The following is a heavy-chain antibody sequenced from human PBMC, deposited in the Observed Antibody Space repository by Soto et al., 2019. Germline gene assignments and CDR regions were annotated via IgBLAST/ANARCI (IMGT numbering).Heavy chain of an antibody. V-gene: IGHV1-58*01. Sequence: GASVKVSCKASGFTFTSSAVQWVRQARGQRLEWIGWIVVGSGNTNYAQKFQERVTITRDMSTSTAYMELSSRRSEDTAVYYCAALKDTAMATFGYWGQGTLVSVCS. D-gene: IGHD5-18*01. J-gene: IGHJ4*02. CDR3: AALKDTAMATFGY. CDR1: GFTFTSSA. CDR2: IVVGSGNT.